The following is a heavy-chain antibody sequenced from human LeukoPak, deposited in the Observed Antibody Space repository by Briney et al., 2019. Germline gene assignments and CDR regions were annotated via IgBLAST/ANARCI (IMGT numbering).Heavy chain of an antibody. V-gene: IGHV3-11*01. J-gene: IGHJ4*02. D-gene: IGHD2-2*01. CDR3: ARVSRGSVNVIFDY. CDR1: GFIFSDYY. Sequence: GGSLRLSCAASGFIFSDYYMSWIRQAPGKGLEWVSYISSSGSTIYYADSVKGRFTISRDNAKNSLYLQMNSLRAEDTAVYYCARVSRGSVNVIFDYWGQGTLVTVSS. CDR2: ISSSGSTI.